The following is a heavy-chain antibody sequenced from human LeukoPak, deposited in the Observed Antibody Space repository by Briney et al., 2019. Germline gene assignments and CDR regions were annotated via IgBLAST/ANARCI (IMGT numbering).Heavy chain of an antibody. CDR3: ARERKVGATDFDY. Sequence: PGGSLRLSCAASVFTFSNDWMSWVRQAPGKGLEWGANIKQDESEKYYVDSVKGGFTIYRDNAKNSLSLKMNSLRAEDTAVYYCARERKVGATDFDYRGRGTLVTVSS. V-gene: IGHV3-7*01. D-gene: IGHD1-26*01. J-gene: IGHJ4*02. CDR1: VFTFSNDW. CDR2: IKQDESEK.